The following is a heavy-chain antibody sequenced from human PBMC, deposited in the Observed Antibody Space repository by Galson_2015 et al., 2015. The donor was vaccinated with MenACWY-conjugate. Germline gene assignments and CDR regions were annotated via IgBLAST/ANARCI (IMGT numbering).Heavy chain of an antibody. Sequence: CTASGGTFSRYAINWVRQAPGQGLEWMGGIIPLFGRANYAQRFEGRVIISADESTTTHYMELSSLRSDDTAVYYCAKGADRNFGDYEASDYWGQGTLVTVSS. J-gene: IGHJ4*02. CDR2: IIPLFGRA. CDR1: GGTFSRYA. D-gene: IGHD4-17*01. V-gene: IGHV1-69*01. CDR3: AKGADRNFGDYEASDY.